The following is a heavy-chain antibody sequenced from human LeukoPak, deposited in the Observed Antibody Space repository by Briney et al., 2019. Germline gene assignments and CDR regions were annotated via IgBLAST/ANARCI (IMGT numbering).Heavy chain of an antibody. D-gene: IGHD5-18*01. Sequence: PGGSLRLSCAASGFTFGGSAMHWVRQAPGKGLEWVSAITASGGNTYYADSVKGRFTISRDNSKNTLYLQVNSLRAEDTAVYYCAKGNGYSYGRYYFDYWGQGTLVTVSS. CDR2: ITASGGNT. J-gene: IGHJ4*02. V-gene: IGHV3-23*01. CDR1: GFTFGGSA. CDR3: AKGNGYSYGRYYFDY.